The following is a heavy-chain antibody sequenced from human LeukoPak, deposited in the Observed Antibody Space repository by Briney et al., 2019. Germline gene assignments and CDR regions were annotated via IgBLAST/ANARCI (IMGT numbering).Heavy chain of an antibody. Sequence: SVKVSCKASGFNFTSPSVQWVRQARGQRLEWIGWIVVGSGNTNYAQKFQERVTITRDMSTSTAYMELSSLRSEDTAVYYCAASIAARPFYWGQGTLVTVSS. CDR3: AASIAARPFY. V-gene: IGHV1-58*01. CDR1: GFNFTSPS. J-gene: IGHJ4*02. D-gene: IGHD6-6*01. CDR2: IVVGSGNT.